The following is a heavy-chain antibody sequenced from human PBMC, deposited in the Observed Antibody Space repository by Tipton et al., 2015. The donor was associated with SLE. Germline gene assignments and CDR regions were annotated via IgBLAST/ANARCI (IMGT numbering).Heavy chain of an antibody. CDR1: GYTFTGYY. V-gene: IGHV1-2*06. CDR3: ARDRNSGYDFAAFDI. CDR2: INPNSGGT. Sequence: QSGAEVKKPGASVKVSCKASGYTFTGYYMHWVRQAPGQWLEWMGRINPNSGGTNYAQKFQGRVTMTRDTSISTAYMELSRLRSDDTAVYYCARDRNSGYDFAAFDIWGQGTMVTVSS. J-gene: IGHJ3*02. D-gene: IGHD5-12*01.